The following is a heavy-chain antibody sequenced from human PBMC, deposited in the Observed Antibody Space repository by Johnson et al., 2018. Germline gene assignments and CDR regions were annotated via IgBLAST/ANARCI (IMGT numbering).Heavy chain of an antibody. J-gene: IGHJ3*02. CDR2: IRSKANNYAT. CDR3: TSEPGLRSGGGDDAFDI. D-gene: IGHD2-15*01. Sequence: VQLQESGGGLVQPGGSLKLSCAASGFTFSGSAMHWVRQASGKGLEWVGRIRSKANNYATAYAASVKGRFTVSRDDSKNTAYLQMNSLKTEDTAVYYCTSEPGLRSGGGDDAFDIWGQGTMVTVSS. CDR1: GFTFSGSA. V-gene: IGHV3-73*02.